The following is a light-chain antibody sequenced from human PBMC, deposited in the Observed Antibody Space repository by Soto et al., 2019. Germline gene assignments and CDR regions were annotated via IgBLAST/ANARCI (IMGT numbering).Light chain of an antibody. CDR2: DAS. CDR3: QQYNNWPPWT. CDR1: QSVINN. Sequence: ILMTQSPATLSVSPGERATLSCRASQSVINNLAWYQQKPGQAPRLLIYDASTSATGIPARFSGSGSGTEFTLTISGLQSEDFAVYYCQQYNNWPPWTFGQGTKVEIK. V-gene: IGKV3-15*01. J-gene: IGKJ1*01.